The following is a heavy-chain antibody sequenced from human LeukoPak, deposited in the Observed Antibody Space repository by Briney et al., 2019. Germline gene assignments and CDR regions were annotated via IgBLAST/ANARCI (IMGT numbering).Heavy chain of an antibody. CDR1: GYTFTGYY. J-gene: IGHJ5*02. CDR2: INLNSGGT. CDR3: ARGGSGSYFSWLDP. D-gene: IGHD3-10*01. Sequence: ASVKVSCKASGYTFTGYYIHWVRQAPGQGLECVGWINLNSGGTNYAQKFQGRVTMTRDTSISTAYMELSRLRSDDTAVYYCARGGSGSYFSWLDPWGQGTLVTVSS. V-gene: IGHV1-2*02.